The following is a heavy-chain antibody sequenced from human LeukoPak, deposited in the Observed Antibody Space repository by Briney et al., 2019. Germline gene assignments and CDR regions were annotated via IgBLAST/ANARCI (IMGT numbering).Heavy chain of an antibody. CDR3: TTGRRSGYFVY. J-gene: IGHJ4*02. V-gene: IGHV3-15*01. Sequence: GGSLRLSCAASGFTFSSAWMSWVRQTPGKGLEWVGCIKSKSDVETIEYAAPVKGRCSISRDDSKNTVHLQMDSLNTEDTAVYYCTTGRRSGYFVYWGQGILVTVSS. CDR1: GFTFSSAW. CDR2: IKSKSDVETI. D-gene: IGHD2-15*01.